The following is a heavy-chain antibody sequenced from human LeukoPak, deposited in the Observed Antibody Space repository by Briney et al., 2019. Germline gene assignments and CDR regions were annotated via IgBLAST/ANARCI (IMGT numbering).Heavy chain of an antibody. CDR2: ISSSSSYI. CDR3: ARDSGGYSYGYIYYYGMDV. J-gene: IGHJ6*02. Sequence: GGSLRLSCAASGFTFSSYSMNWVRQAPGKGLEWVPSISSSSSYIYYADSVKGRFTISRDNAKNSLYLQMNSLRAEDTAVYYCARDSGGYSYGYIYYYGMDVWGQGTTVTVSS. CDR1: GFTFSSYS. V-gene: IGHV3-21*01. D-gene: IGHD5-18*01.